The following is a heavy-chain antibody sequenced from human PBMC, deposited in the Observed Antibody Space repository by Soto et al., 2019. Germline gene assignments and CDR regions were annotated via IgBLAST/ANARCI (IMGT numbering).Heavy chain of an antibody. J-gene: IGHJ4*02. D-gene: IGHD1-26*01. CDR3: ARRGSGSYYDY. Sequence: EVQLLESGGGLVQPGGSLRFSCAASGFTFSSYAMNWVRQAPGKGLEWVSVISGSRDSTYYADSVTGRFTISRDNSKNTLYLQMNSLRAEDTAIYYCARRGSGSYYDYWGQGTLVTVSS. CDR1: GFTFSSYA. V-gene: IGHV3-23*01. CDR2: ISGSRDST.